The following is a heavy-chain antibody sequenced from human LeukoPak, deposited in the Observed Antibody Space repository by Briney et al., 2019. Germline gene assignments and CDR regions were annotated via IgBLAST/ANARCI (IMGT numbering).Heavy chain of an antibody. D-gene: IGHD2-2*01. V-gene: IGHV3-64D*09. Sequence: PGESLRLSCSVSGFTFSSSAMHWVRQAPGKGLEYVSAISSNGGSTYYADSVKGRFTISRDNSKNTLYLLLSSLRAEDTAVYYCVKDRYCSSTSCYAPFDYWGQGTLVTVSS. CDR1: GFTFSSSA. J-gene: IGHJ4*02. CDR3: VKDRYCSSTSCYAPFDY. CDR2: ISSNGGST.